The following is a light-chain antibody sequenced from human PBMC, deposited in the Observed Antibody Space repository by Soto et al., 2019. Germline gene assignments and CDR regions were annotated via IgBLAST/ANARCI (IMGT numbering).Light chain of an antibody. V-gene: IGKV3-15*01. J-gene: IGKJ2*01. CDR2: GAS. CDR3: QQYYNWPLYT. Sequence: EIVMKQSPATLSVSPGERATLSCRASQSVSTNVAWYQQTPGQAPRLLIYGASIRATGIPASFSGGGSGTDFSLTTSSQQSEHFPAYYCQQYYNWPLYTFGQGTKLEL. CDR1: QSVSTN.